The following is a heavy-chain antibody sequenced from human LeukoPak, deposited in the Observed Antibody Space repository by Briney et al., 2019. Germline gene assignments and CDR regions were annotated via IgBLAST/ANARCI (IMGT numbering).Heavy chain of an antibody. CDR2: IRSKANSYAT. J-gene: IGHJ4*02. CDR3: TQQIVATNDY. D-gene: IGHD5-12*01. V-gene: IGHV3-73*01. CDR1: GFTFSGSA. Sequence: GGSLKLSCAASGFTFSGSAMHWVRQASGKGLEWVGRIRSKANSYATAYAASVKGRFTTSRDDSKNTAYLQMNSLKTEDTAVYYCTQQIVATNDYWGQGTLVTVSS.